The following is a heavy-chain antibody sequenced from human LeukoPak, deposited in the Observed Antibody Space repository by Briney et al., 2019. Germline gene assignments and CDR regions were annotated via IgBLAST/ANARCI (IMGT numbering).Heavy chain of an antibody. J-gene: IGHJ4*02. V-gene: IGHV3-74*01. CDR2: INSDGRIT. CDR3: VRGSYSEHTLFDY. D-gene: IGHD1-26*01. Sequence: PGGSLRLSCAASGFTFSGYWMHWVRQAPGKGLVWVSRINSDGRITNYADFVKGRFTISRDNAKNTLYLQMNSLRAEDTAVFYCVRGSYSEHTLFDYWGQGTLVTVSS. CDR1: GFTFSGYW.